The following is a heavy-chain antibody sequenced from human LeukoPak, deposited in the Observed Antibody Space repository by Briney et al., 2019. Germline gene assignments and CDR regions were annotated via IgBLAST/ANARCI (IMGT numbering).Heavy chain of an antibody. J-gene: IGHJ6*02. Sequence: SETLSLTCNVSGGSISSYYWSWIRQPPGKGLEWIGYIYYSGSTNYNPSLKSRVTISVDTSKNQFSLKVSSVAAADTAVYYCARGTFKDGLDVWGQGTTVTVSS. CDR2: IYYSGST. V-gene: IGHV4-59*12. D-gene: IGHD2/OR15-2a*01. CDR3: ARGTFKDGLDV. CDR1: GGSISSYY.